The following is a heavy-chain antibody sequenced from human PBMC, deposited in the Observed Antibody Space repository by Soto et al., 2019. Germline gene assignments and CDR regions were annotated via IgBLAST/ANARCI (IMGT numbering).Heavy chain of an antibody. CDR2: ISGSGGST. J-gene: IGHJ4*02. CDR1: GFTFSSYA. D-gene: IGHD4-4*01. CDR3: AKDCKQKTAVTYFDY. Sequence: EVQLLESGGGLVQPGGSLRLSCAASGFTFSSYAMSWVRQAPGKGLEWVSAISGSGGSTYYADSVKGRFTISRDNSKNTLYMQMNSLRAKDTAVYYCAKDCKQKTAVTYFDYWGQGTLVTVSS. V-gene: IGHV3-23*01.